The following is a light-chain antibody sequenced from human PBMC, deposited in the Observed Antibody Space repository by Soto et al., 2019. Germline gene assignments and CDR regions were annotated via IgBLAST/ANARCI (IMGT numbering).Light chain of an antibody. Sequence: EIVCTQSPGTASLSPGERPTLSGMAIQSVSSSYLAWYQQKPGQAPGLLIYGAYSRATGIPDRFSGSGSGTDFTLTIRSLEPEDLAVYYCQKYDSSPQITLGKGKRLEI. CDR3: QKYDSSPQIT. J-gene: IGKJ5*01. V-gene: IGKV3-20*01. CDR1: QSVSSSY. CDR2: GAY.